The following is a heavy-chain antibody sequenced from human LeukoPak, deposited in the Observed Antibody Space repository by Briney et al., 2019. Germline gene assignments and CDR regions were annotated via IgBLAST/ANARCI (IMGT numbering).Heavy chain of an antibody. CDR1: GGSISSSSYY. J-gene: IGHJ6*02. CDR2: IYYSGST. V-gene: IGHV4-39*02. Sequence: SETLSLTCTVSGGSISSSSYYWGWIRQPPGKGLEWIGSIYYSGSTYYNPSLKSRVTISVDTSKNQFSLKLRSVTAADTAVYYCAREGSNYYYYYGMDVWGQGTTVTVSS. D-gene: IGHD2-2*01. CDR3: AREGSNYYYYYGMDV.